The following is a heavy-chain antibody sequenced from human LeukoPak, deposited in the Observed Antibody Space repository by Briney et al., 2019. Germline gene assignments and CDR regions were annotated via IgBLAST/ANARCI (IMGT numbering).Heavy chain of an antibody. Sequence: PGGSLRLSCAASEFTFSDYYMNWFRQAPGKGLEWVSYISSSGSTIYYADSVKGRFSISRDNTKNSLYLQMNSLTAEDTAVYYCARELNGAFDPWGQGTLVTVSS. CDR3: ARELNGAFDP. V-gene: IGHV3-11*04. CDR2: ISSSGSTI. CDR1: EFTFSDYY. J-gene: IGHJ5*02. D-gene: IGHD1-1*01.